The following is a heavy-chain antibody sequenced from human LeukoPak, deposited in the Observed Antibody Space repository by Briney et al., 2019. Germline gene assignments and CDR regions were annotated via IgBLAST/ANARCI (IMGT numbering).Heavy chain of an antibody. J-gene: IGHJ4*02. Sequence: ASQTLSLTCTVSGGSISSDDYHWSWLRQPPGTGLEWIGYIYYSGPTYYNPSLKSRVIISVDTSKNQFSLKLTSVTAADTAVYYCARDGGGGYGDFDSWGQGTLVTVSS. CDR2: IYYSGPT. CDR3: ARDGGGGYGDFDS. V-gene: IGHV4-30-4*08. CDR1: GGSISSDDYH. D-gene: IGHD3-16*01.